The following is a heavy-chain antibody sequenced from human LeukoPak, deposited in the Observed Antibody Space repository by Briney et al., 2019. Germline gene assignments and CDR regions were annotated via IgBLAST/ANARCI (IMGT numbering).Heavy chain of an antibody. Sequence: GGSLRLSCAASGFTFSDSAMHWVRQASGKGREWVGRVRTKANSYATAYAASVKGRFTSSRDDSKNTAYLDMNSLKTEDTAVYYCTSSSSYNWFDPWGQGTLVTVSS. CDR1: GFTFSDSA. J-gene: IGHJ5*02. CDR3: TSSSSYNWFDP. V-gene: IGHV3-73*01. D-gene: IGHD6-13*01. CDR2: VRTKANSYAT.